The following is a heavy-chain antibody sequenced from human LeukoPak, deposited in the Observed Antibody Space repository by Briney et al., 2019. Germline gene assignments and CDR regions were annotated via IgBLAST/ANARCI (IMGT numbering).Heavy chain of an antibody. CDR3: ARLWRDNWFDP. V-gene: IGHV3-66*01. CDR1: GFTFSSYA. CDR2: IYSGGST. D-gene: IGHD3-10*01. J-gene: IGHJ5*02. Sequence: GGSLRLSCAASGFTFSSYAMHWVRQAPGKGLEWVSVIYSGGSTYYADSVKGRFTISRDNSKNTLYLQMNSLRAEDTAVYYCARLWRDNWFDPWGQGTLVTVSS.